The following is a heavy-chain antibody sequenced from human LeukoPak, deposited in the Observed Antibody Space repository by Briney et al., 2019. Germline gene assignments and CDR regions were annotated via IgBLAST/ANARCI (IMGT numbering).Heavy chain of an antibody. CDR1: GFTFSSYG. V-gene: IGHV3-33*01. D-gene: IGHD3-16*02. CDR3: ARVPAHFVEDY. J-gene: IGHJ4*02. CDR2: IWYDGSNK. Sequence: GGSLRLSCAASGFTFSSYGMHWVRQAPGKGLEWVAVIWYDGSNKYYADSVKGRFTISRDNSKNTLYLQMNSLRADDTAVYYCARVPAHFVEDYWGQGTLVTVSS.